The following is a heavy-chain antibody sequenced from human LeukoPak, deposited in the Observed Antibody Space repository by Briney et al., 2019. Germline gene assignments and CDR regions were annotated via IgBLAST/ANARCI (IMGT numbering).Heavy chain of an antibody. J-gene: IGHJ4*02. D-gene: IGHD3-10*01. CDR3: ARGGAMIRGVFDY. Sequence: GGSLRLSCIASGFTVSSNYMTWVRQAPGKGLEWVSIIYSGGSAYYADSVKGRFTISRDNSKNTLYLQMNSLRAEDTAVYYCARGGAMIRGVFDYWGQGTLVTVSS. V-gene: IGHV3-66*01. CDR1: GFTVSSNY. CDR2: IYSGGSA.